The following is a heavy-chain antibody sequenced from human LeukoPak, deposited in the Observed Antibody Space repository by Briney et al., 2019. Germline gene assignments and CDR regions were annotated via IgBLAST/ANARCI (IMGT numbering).Heavy chain of an antibody. CDR3: ARGGASFRYFDY. D-gene: IGHD1-26*01. CDR2: VSYSGST. CDR1: GGSISGQY. J-gene: IGHJ4*02. V-gene: IGHV4-59*11. Sequence: SETLSLTCTVSGGSISGQYWSWIRQPPGKGLEWIGFVSYSGSTNYNPSLNGRVTISLDTSKNQFSLRLNSVTAADTAVYYCARGGASFRYFDYWGQGTLVTVSS.